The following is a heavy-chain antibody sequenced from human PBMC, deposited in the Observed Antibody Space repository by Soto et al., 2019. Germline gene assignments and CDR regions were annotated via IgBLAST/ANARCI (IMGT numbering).Heavy chain of an antibody. V-gene: IGHV3-30-3*01. CDR3: ARGRITTRGFDY. Sequence: ESGGGVVQPGRSLRLSCAASGFTFSSYSMHWVRQAPGKGLEWVAVISYDGSNEYYADSVKGRFTISRDNSKNTLYLQMNSLRAEDTAVYYCARGRITTRGFDYWGQGTLVTVSS. J-gene: IGHJ4*02. CDR1: GFTFSSYS. D-gene: IGHD3-3*01. CDR2: ISYDGSNE.